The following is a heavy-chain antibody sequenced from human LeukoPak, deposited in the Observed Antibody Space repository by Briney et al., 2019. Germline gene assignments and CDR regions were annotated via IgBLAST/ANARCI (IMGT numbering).Heavy chain of an antibody. CDR2: MNPNSGNT. J-gene: IGHJ6*02. V-gene: IGHV1-8*01. CDR1: GYTFTSYD. Sequence: GASVKVSCKASGYTFTSYDINWVRQATGQGLEWMGWMNPNSGNTGYAQKFQGRVSMTRDTSISTAYMELSSLRSEDTAVYYCARGPVEAVSGVSTEDWGQGTTVTVSS. D-gene: IGHD6-19*01. CDR3: ARGPVEAVSGVSTED.